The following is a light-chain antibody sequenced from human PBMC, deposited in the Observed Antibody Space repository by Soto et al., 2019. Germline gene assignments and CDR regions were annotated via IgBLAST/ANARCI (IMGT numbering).Light chain of an antibody. CDR2: LNSDGSH. J-gene: IGLJ2*01. CDR3: QTWGTDSVI. V-gene: IGLV4-69*01. Sequence: QPVLTQSPSASVSLGASVKVTCTLSSGHSTYAIAWLQQQPEKGPRYLMKLNSDGSHTKGDGIPDRFSGSSSGAERYLTISSLQSEDEADYYCQTWGTDSVIFGGGTKLTVL. CDR1: SGHSTYA.